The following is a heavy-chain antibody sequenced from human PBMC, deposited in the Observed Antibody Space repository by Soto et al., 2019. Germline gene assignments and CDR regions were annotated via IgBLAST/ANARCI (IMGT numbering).Heavy chain of an antibody. V-gene: IGHV3-49*05. Sequence: EVQLVESGGGLVKPGRSLRLSCTASGFTFGDYAMSWFRQAPGKGLEWVGFIRSKAYGGTTEYAASVKGRFTISRDDSKSIAYLQMNSLKTEDTAVYYCTSPNYYDSSGYPGVDYWGQGTLVTVSS. D-gene: IGHD3-22*01. J-gene: IGHJ4*02. CDR3: TSPNYYDSSGYPGVDY. CDR2: IRSKAYGGTT. CDR1: GFTFGDYA.